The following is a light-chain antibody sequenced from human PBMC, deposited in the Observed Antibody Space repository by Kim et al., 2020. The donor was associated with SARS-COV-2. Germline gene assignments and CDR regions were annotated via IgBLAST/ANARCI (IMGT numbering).Light chain of an antibody. J-gene: IGKJ4*01. V-gene: IGKV1-9*01. Sequence: SVGDRVTITCRASQGISSYLAWYQQKPGKAPKLLIYAASTLQSGVPSRFSGSGSGTEFTLTISSLQPEDFATYYCQQLNSYLALTFGGGTKVEIK. CDR1: QGISSY. CDR3: QQLNSYLALT. CDR2: AAS.